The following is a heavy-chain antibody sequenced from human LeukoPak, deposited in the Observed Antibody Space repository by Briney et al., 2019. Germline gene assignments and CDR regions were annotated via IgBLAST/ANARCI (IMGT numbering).Heavy chain of an antibody. V-gene: IGHV4-39*01. CDR2: IYYSGST. CDR1: EDSISSTTYC. Sequence: SETLPLTCTVSEDSISSTTYCWGWIRQPPGKGLEWIGNIYYSGSTYYNPSLKSRVTISVDTSKNQFSLKLTSVTAADTAVYYCARRGYNYGYGWFDPWGQGTLVTVSS. D-gene: IGHD5-18*01. CDR3: ARRGYNYGYGWFDP. J-gene: IGHJ5*02.